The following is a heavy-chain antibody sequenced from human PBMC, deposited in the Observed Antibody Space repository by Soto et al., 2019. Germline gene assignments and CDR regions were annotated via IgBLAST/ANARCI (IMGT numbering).Heavy chain of an antibody. CDR3: AKASMLGIAAAGTFSLFDD. D-gene: IGHD6-13*01. CDR1: GFTFSSYA. Sequence: PGGSLRLSCAASGFTFSSYAMSWVRQAPGKGLEWVSAISGSGGSTYYADSVKGRFTISRDNSKNTLYLQMNSLRAEDTAVYYCAKASMLGIAAAGTFSLFDDWGQGTLVPLAS. J-gene: IGHJ4*02. CDR2: ISGSGGST. V-gene: IGHV3-23*01.